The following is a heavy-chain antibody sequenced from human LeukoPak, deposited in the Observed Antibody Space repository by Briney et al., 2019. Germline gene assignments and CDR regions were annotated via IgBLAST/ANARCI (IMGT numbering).Heavy chain of an antibody. CDR1: GYSFTSYW. CDR3: ARRDCSSTSCYTYFGY. J-gene: IGHJ4*02. CDR2: IYPGDSDT. D-gene: IGHD2-2*02. V-gene: IGHV5-51*01. Sequence: GESLKISCKGSGYSFTSYWIGWVRQMPGKGLEWMGIIYPGDSDTRYSPSFQGQVTISADKSISTAYLQWSSQKASDTAMYYCARRDCSSTSCYTYFGYWGQGTLVTVSS.